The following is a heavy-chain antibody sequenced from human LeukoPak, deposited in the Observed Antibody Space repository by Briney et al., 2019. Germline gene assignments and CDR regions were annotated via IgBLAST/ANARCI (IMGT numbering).Heavy chain of an antibody. Sequence: GGSLRPSCAASGFTFSLHRMHWVRQVPGKGLVWISWIETDATRAGYVDSVRGRFTVSRDNAKSTVYLEMNSLRVEDTAVYYCARSDYYDSSGYNYWGQGTLVTVSS. CDR2: IETDATRA. D-gene: IGHD3-22*01. CDR3: ARSDYYDSSGYNY. J-gene: IGHJ4*02. V-gene: IGHV3-74*01. CDR1: GFTFSLHR.